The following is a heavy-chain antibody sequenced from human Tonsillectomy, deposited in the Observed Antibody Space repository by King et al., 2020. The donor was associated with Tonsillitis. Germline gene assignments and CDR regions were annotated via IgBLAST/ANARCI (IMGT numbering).Heavy chain of an antibody. CDR1: GFTFDDYA. V-gene: IGHV3-9*01. D-gene: IGHD1-1*01. CDR2: ISWNSGSI. Sequence: QLVQSGGGLVQPGRSLRLSCAASGFTFDDYAMHWVRQAPGKGLEWVSGISWNSGSIGYADSVKGRFTISRDNAKNSLYLQMNSLRAEDTALYYCAKSPRTTGTAYDSWGQGTLVTVSS. CDR3: AKSPRTTGTAYDS. J-gene: IGHJ4*02.